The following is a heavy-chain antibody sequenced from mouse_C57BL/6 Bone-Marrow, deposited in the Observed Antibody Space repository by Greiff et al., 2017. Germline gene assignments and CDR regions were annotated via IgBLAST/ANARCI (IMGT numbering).Heavy chain of an antibody. CDR1: GYTFTSYW. Sequence: QVQLQQPGAELVMPGASVKLSCKASGYTFTSYWMHWVKQRPGQGLEWIGEIDPSASYTNYNQKVKGKSTLTIDKSSSTAYMQLSSLTAEDSAVYYCASSYYDYDEYFDVWGTGTTVTVSS. V-gene: IGHV1-69*01. CDR3: ASSYYDYDEYFDV. CDR2: IDPSASYT. D-gene: IGHD2-4*01. J-gene: IGHJ1*03.